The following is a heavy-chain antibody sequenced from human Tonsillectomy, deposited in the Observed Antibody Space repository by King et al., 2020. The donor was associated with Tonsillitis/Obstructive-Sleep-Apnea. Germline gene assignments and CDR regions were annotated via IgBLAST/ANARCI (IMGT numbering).Heavy chain of an antibody. V-gene: IGHV1-2*04. CDR1: GYTFTGYY. Sequence: VQLVESGAEVKKPGASVKVSCPASGYTFTGYYMHWVRQAPGQGLEWMGWINPNSGGTNYAQKFQGWVTMTRDTSISTAYMELSRLRSDDTAVYYCARGRDIVVVPAEMSMDVWGKGTTVTVSS. CDR3: ARGRDIVVVPAEMSMDV. D-gene: IGHD2-2*01. CDR2: INPNSGGT. J-gene: IGHJ6*03.